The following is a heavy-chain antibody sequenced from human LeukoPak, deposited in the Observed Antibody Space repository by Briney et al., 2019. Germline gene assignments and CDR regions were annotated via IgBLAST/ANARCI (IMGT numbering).Heavy chain of an antibody. CDR1: GFTFSDYY. D-gene: IGHD3-22*01. J-gene: IGHJ4*02. Sequence: GSLRLSCAASGFTFSDYYMSWIRQAPGKGLEWIGSIYYSGSTYYNPSLKSRVTISVDTSKNQFSLKLSSVTAADTAVYYCARHADSGYYDSSGYYFIDYWGQGTLVTVSS. CDR2: IYYSGST. CDR3: ARHADSGYYDSSGYYFIDY. V-gene: IGHV4-39*01.